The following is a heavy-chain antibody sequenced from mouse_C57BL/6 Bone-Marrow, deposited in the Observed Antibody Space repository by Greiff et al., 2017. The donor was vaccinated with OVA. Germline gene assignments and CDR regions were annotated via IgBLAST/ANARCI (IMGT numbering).Heavy chain of an antibody. J-gene: IGHJ2*01. CDR2: INPGSGGT. CDR3: ARFITTVGLDY. CDR1: GYAFTNYL. V-gene: IGHV1-54*01. Sequence: QVQLQQSGAELVRPGTSVKVSCKASGYAFTNYLIEWVKQRPGQGLEWIGVINPGSGGTNYNEKFKGKATLTADKSSSTAYMQLSSLTSEDSAVYFCARFITTVGLDYWGQGTTLTVSS. D-gene: IGHD1-1*01.